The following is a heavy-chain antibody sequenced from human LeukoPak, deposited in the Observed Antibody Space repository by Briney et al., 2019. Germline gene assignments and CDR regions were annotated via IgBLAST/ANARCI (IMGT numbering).Heavy chain of an antibody. J-gene: IGHJ6*02. CDR2: IYSGGST. V-gene: IGHV3-53*04. CDR1: GFTVSSNY. D-gene: IGHD2-21*02. CDR3: ARNCGGDCYSYPYYYYYYGMDV. Sequence: PGGSLRLSCAASGFTVSSNYMSWVRQAPGKGLEWVSVIYSGGSTYYADSVKGRFTISRHNSKNTLYLQMNSLRAEDTAVYYCARNCGGDCYSYPYYYYYYGMDVWGQGTTVTASS.